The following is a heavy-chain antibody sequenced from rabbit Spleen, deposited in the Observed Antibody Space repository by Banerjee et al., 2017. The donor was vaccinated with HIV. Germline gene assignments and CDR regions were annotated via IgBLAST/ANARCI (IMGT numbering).Heavy chain of an antibody. D-gene: IGHD1-1*01. Sequence: LEESGGDLVKPGASLTLTCTASGVSFSGDSYMCWVRQAPGRGLEWIACIDTGGRDFSYYASWAKGRFTISKTSSTTVTLQMTSLTAADTATYFCARNYVNAFDPWGQGTLVTVS. CDR2: IDTGGRDFS. CDR1: GVSFSGDSY. J-gene: IGHJ2*01. V-gene: IGHV1S40*01. CDR3: ARNYVNAFDP.